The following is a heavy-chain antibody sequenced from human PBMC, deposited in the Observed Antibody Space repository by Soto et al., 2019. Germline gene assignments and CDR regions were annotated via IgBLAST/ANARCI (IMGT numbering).Heavy chain of an antibody. J-gene: IGHJ4*02. CDR3: ARDPVRRDGYKHYYYFDY. V-gene: IGHV6-1*01. CDR1: GDSVSSNSAA. CDR2: TYYRSKWYN. D-gene: IGHD5-12*01. Sequence: QVQLQQSGPGLVKPSQTLSLTCAISGDSVSSNSAAWNWIRQSPSRGLEWLGRTYYRSKWYNDYAVSVKSRITINPDTSKNQFSLQLNSVTSEDTAVYYCARDPVRRDGYKHYYYFDYWGQGTLVTVSS.